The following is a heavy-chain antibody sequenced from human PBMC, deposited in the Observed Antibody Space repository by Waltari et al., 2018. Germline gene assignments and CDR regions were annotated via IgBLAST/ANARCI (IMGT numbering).Heavy chain of an antibody. CDR2: ISWNSGSI. V-gene: IGHV3-9*01. CDR3: AKDSSGWYGGRYYYYYGMDV. J-gene: IGHJ6*02. Sequence: VQLVESGGGLVQPGRSLRLSCAASGFTFDDYAMHWVRQAPGKGLEWVSGISWNSGSIGYADSVKGRFTISRDNAKNSLYLQMNSLRAEDTALYYCAKDSSGWYGGRYYYYYGMDVWGQGTTVTVSS. D-gene: IGHD6-19*01. CDR1: GFTFDDYA.